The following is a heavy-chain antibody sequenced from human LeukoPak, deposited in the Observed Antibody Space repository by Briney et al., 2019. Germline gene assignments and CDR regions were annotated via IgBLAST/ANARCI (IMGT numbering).Heavy chain of an antibody. J-gene: IGHJ4*02. D-gene: IGHD2-15*01. CDR1: GGSISSGDYY. Sequence: SQTLSLTCTVSGGSISSGDYYWSWIRQPPGKGLEWIGYIYYSGSTYYNPSLKSRVTIPVDTSKNQFSLKLSSVTAADTAVYYCATSHSYCSGGSCQFSFDYWGQGTLVTVSS. CDR2: IYYSGST. V-gene: IGHV4-30-4*01. CDR3: ATSHSYCSGGSCQFSFDY.